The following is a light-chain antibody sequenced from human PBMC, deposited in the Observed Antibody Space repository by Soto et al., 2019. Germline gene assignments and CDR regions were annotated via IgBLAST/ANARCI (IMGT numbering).Light chain of an antibody. CDR1: ALAKQY. Sequence: SYELTQPPSVSVSPGQTARITCSGDALAKQYAYWYQQKPGQAPVLVIYKGVERPSGIPERFYGSTSGTTVTLTISRVQAEDEADYYCQSADTSGSYVIFGGGTKLTVL. CDR3: QSADTSGSYVI. CDR2: KGV. J-gene: IGLJ2*01. V-gene: IGLV3-25*03.